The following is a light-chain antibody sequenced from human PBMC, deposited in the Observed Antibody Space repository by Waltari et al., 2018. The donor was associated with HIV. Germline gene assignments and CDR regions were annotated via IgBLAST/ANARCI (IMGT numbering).Light chain of an antibody. CDR1: SSNIGSNI. J-gene: IGLJ3*02. CDR2: TND. V-gene: IGLV1-44*01. CDR3: AAWDDSLNGM. Sequence: QSVLTQPPSVSGNPGQHVTISCSGSSSNIGSNIVNWYQQLPGAAPKLLIYTNDQRPSGVPDRFSGSKSGTSASLAISGLQSADEADYYCAAWDDSLNGMFGGGTKLTVL.